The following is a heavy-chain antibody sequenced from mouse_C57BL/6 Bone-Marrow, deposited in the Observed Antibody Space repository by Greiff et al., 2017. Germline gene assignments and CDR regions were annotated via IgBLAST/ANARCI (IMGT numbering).Heavy chain of an antibody. D-gene: IGHD2-3*01. J-gene: IGHJ3*01. Sequence: QLQLQQPGAELVKPGASVKLSCKASGSTFTSYWMPWVKPRPGQGLEWIGEIDPSASFPNSNQNFKGKATLTVDTSSSTAYMPLSSLTSEDSAVYYCARSGGYYEEVFAYWGQGTLVTVSA. CDR1: GSTFTSYW. CDR2: IDPSASFP. V-gene: IGHV1-50*01. CDR3: ARSGGYYEEVFAY.